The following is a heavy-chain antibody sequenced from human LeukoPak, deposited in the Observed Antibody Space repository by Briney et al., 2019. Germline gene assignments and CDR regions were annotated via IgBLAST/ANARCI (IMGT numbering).Heavy chain of an antibody. CDR2: IYHSGST. V-gene: IGHV4-30-2*06. Sequence: TLSLTCTVSGGSISSGGYYWRWIRQSRGKGLEWIGYIYHSGSTYYNPSIKSRVTISVDRSKNQFSLKLSSVTAADTAVYYCARSYCSSTSCFPFDYWGQGTLVTVSS. CDR1: GGSISSGGYY. D-gene: IGHD2-2*01. CDR3: ARSYCSSTSCFPFDY. J-gene: IGHJ4*02.